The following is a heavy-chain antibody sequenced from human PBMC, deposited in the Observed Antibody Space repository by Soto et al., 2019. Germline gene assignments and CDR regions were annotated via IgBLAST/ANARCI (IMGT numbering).Heavy chain of an antibody. CDR1: GGTFSSYA. J-gene: IGHJ6*02. Sequence: SVKVSCKASGGTFSSYAISWVRQAPGQGLEWMGRIIPIFGTANYAQKFQGRVTITADESTSTAYMELSSLRSEDTAVYYCARATNYCSSTSCYALKDYYYYYGMDVWGQGTTVTVSS. CDR2: IIPIFGTA. V-gene: IGHV1-69*13. D-gene: IGHD2-2*01. CDR3: ARATNYCSSTSCYALKDYYYYYGMDV.